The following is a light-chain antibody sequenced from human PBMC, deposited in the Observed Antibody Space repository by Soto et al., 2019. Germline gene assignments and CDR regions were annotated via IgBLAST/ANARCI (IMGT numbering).Light chain of an antibody. Sequence: EIVLTQSPGTLSLSPGERATLSCRASQNLSSGYLAWYRQRPGQAPRILIYSASSRATGIPDRFSGSGSGTDFTLTISRLEPEDFAVYYCQQYDTSPRPFGRGTKVE. J-gene: IGKJ1*01. V-gene: IGKV3-20*01. CDR1: QNLSSGY. CDR2: SAS. CDR3: QQYDTSPRP.